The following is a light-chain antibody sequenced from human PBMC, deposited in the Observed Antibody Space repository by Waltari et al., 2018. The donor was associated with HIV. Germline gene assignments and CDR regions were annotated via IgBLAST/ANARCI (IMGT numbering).Light chain of an antibody. CDR1: QSINVW. CDR3: QQYDSYPFT. CDR2: GVS. V-gene: IGKV1-5*03. Sequence: DIQMTQSPSTLSASLRDRVTITCRASQSINVWLAWYQQNPGKAPKLLMYGVSNLETGVPSRFSGSGSGTEFTLTIGSLQPDDFATYYCQQYDSYPFTFGPGTKVDIK. J-gene: IGKJ3*01.